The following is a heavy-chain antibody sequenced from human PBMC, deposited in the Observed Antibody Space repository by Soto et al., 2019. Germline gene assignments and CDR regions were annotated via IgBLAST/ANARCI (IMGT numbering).Heavy chain of an antibody. D-gene: IGHD6-13*01. J-gene: IGHJ4*02. CDR1: GFIFSNYA. V-gene: IGHV3-23*01. Sequence: GGSLRLSCAASGFIFSNYAMSWVRQAPGKGLEWVSDITGSGAGTYYADSVKGRFTISRDSFEKTVYLQINSLRADDTAVYYCAKLASKPATAHFDFWGQGTVVTVSS. CDR2: ITGSGAGT. CDR3: AKLASKPATAHFDF.